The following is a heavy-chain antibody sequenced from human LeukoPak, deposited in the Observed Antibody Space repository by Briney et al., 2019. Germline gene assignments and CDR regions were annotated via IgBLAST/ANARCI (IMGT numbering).Heavy chain of an antibody. J-gene: IGHJ6*03. CDR3: AKTYGGYYYYMDA. CDR1: AFTFSNYA. D-gene: IGHD3-10*01. CDR2: ISGSGSST. Sequence: GGSLRLSCAASAFTFSNYAMSWVRQAPGKGLEWVSDISGSGSSTYYADSVKGRFTISRDNSKNTLYLQMNSLRVEDTAVYYCAKTYGGYYYYMDAWGKGTTVTVSS. V-gene: IGHV3-23*01.